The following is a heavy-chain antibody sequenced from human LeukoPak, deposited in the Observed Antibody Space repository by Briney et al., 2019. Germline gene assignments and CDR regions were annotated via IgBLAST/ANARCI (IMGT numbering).Heavy chain of an antibody. CDR1: GYTFTSYY. CDR2: INPSGGST. Sequence: ASVKVSCKASGYTFTSYYMHWVRQAPGQGLEWMGIINPSGGSTNYAQKFQGRVTMTRDTSTSTVYMELSSLRSEDTAVYYCARVHKGRITMVRGSYAFDIWGQGTMVTVSS. J-gene: IGHJ3*02. V-gene: IGHV1-46*01. D-gene: IGHD3-10*01. CDR3: ARVHKGRITMVRGSYAFDI.